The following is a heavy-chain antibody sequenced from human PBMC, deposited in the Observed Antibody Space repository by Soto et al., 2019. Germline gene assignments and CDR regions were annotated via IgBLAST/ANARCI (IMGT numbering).Heavy chain of an antibody. D-gene: IGHD6-25*01. V-gene: IGHV4-31*03. CDR1: GGSISSGCYY. Sequence: QVQLQESGPGLVKPSQTLSLTCTVSGGSISSGCYYWSWIRQHPGKVLEWIGYIYYSGSTYYNPSLKSRVTISVDTSKKQFSLKLSSVTAADTAVYYCARGSSGRDLYYFDYWGQGTLVTVSS. J-gene: IGHJ4*02. CDR3: ARGSSGRDLYYFDY. CDR2: IYYSGST.